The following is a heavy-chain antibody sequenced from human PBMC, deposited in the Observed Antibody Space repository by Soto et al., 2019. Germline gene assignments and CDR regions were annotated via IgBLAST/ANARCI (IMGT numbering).Heavy chain of an antibody. Sequence: SETLSLTCSVYGGSFSGYYWSWIRQPPGKGLEWIGEINHSGSTNYNPSLKSRVTISVDTSKNQFSLKLSSVTAADTAVYYCARGRGDIVVVPAAMVYYYYYGMDVRGQGTTVTVSS. V-gene: IGHV4-34*01. J-gene: IGHJ6*02. CDR3: ARGRGDIVVVPAAMVYYYYYGMDV. CDR2: INHSGST. D-gene: IGHD2-2*01. CDR1: GGSFSGYY.